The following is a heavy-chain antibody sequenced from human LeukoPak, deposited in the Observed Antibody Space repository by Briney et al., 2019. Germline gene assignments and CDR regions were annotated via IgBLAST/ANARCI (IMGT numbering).Heavy chain of an antibody. CDR2: IIPIFGTA. J-gene: IGHJ6*03. Sequence: ASVKVSCKASGGTFSSYAISWVRQAPGQGLEWMGGIIPIFGTANYAQKFQGRVTITADESTSTAYMELSSLRSEDTAVYYCAKDVGSYCSGGSCYLMYYYYMDVWGKGTTVTVSS. CDR3: AKDVGSYCSGGSCYLMYYYYMDV. V-gene: IGHV1-69*13. CDR1: GGTFSSYA. D-gene: IGHD2-15*01.